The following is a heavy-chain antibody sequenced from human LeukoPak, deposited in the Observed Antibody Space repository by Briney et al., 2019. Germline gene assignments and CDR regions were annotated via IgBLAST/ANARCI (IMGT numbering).Heavy chain of an antibody. J-gene: IGHJ5*02. CDR3: ARRSYYGSGSWFDP. Sequence: SETLSLTCTVSGGSISSYYWSWIRQPPGKGLEWIGYIYYSGSTNYNPSLKSRVTISVDTSKNQFSLKLSSVTAADTAVYYCARRSYYGSGSWFDPWGQGTLVTVSS. CDR2: IYYSGST. V-gene: IGHV4-59*08. CDR1: GGSISSYY. D-gene: IGHD3-10*01.